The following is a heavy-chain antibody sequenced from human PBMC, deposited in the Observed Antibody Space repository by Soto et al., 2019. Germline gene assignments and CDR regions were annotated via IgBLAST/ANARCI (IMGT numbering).Heavy chain of an antibody. CDR2: IYHSGST. Sequence: QLHLQESGSGLVKASQTLSLTCAVSGGSISSGGYSWSWIRQPPGKGLEWIGYIYHSGSTSYNPSLRXRVTXFXYRAKNQFSLNLTSVTAADTAVYYCTRGADGLPFYTWGQGTMVTVSS. CDR3: TRGADGLPFYT. D-gene: IGHD2-8*01. V-gene: IGHV4-30-2*01. J-gene: IGHJ3*01. CDR1: GGSISSGGYS.